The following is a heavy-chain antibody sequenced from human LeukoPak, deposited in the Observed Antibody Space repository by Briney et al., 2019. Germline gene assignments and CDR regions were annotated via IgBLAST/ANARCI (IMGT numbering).Heavy chain of an antibody. CDR3: ARDRSYDSTGYYNSDY. CDR1: GGSISTYY. V-gene: IGHV4-4*07. Sequence: SETLSLTCTVSGGSISTYYWSWIRQPAGKGLEWIGRIYTTGSANYNPSLRSRVTMSVDTSKNQFSLRLKSVTAADTAVYYCARDRSYDSTGYYNSDYWGQGTLVTVSS. D-gene: IGHD3-22*01. CDR2: IYTTGSA. J-gene: IGHJ4*02.